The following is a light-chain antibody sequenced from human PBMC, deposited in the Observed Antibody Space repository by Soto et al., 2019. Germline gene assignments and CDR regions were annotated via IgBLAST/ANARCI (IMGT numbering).Light chain of an antibody. CDR1: QRASRQY. CDR2: SVS. V-gene: IGKV3-20*01. Sequence: VLTQSPDTLSLSPGDRATLSCRANQRASRQYLSWYQQRPGQPPRLLIYSVSMRADGIPDRFSGSGSGSEFTLTINRLEPEDFAVYYCQDFDSPQWTFGQGTKMES. CDR3: QDFDSPQWT. J-gene: IGKJ1*01.